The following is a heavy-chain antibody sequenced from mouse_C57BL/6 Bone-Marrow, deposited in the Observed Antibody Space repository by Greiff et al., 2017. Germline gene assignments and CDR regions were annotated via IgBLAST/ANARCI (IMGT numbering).Heavy chain of an antibody. CDR2: IWGYGST. Sequence: QVQLQESGPGLVAPSQSLSITCTVSGFSLTSYGVSWVRQPPGKGLEWLGVIWGYGSTNYHSALLSRLSISKDNSKSQVFLKLNSQQTEDTATYYCAKLGRFQFAYWGQGTLVTVSA. D-gene: IGHD4-1*01. CDR1: GFSLTSYG. V-gene: IGHV2-3*01. J-gene: IGHJ3*01. CDR3: AKLGRFQFAY.